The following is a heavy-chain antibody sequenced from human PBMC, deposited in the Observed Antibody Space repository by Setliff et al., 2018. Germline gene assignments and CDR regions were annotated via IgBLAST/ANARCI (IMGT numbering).Heavy chain of an antibody. D-gene: IGHD2-21*02. V-gene: IGHV3-11*01. J-gene: IGHJ6*02. CDR1: GLTFADAW. CDR3: ARELAVVTARIYYYGMDV. Sequence: GGSLRLSCTASGLTFADAWMNWIRQAPGKGLEWVSYISSSGSTIYYADSVKGRFTISRDNAKNSLYLQMNSLRAEDTAVYYCARELAVVTARIYYYGMDVWGQGTTVTVSS. CDR2: ISSSGSTI.